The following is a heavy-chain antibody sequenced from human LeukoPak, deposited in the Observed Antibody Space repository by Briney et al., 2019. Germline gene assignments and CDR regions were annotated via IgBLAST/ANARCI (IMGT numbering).Heavy chain of an antibody. V-gene: IGHV4-4*02. CDR1: GCTITSTNY. CDR3: AREGGPYRPLDY. CDR2: DNLQGST. J-gene: IGHJ4*02. Sequence: PSETLSLTCGVSGCTITSTNYWTWVRQPPGKALEWIGEDNLQGSTNYNPSLMGRVAISVDMSENHISLQLTSVTAADTAVYYCAREGGPYRPLDYSGQGTLVTVSS.